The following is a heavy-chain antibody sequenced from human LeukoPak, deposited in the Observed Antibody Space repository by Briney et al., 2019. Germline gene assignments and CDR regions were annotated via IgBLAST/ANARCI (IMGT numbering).Heavy chain of an antibody. J-gene: IGHJ6*04. D-gene: IGHD3-10*02. CDR3: AELGITMIGGV. V-gene: IGHV3-30*04. Sequence: GRSLRLSCAASGFALSSFAMHWVRQAPGKGLEWVSLISYDGIIEDYSDSVKGRFTISRDNFKNTLFLQMNSLRAEDTAVYYCAELGITMIGGVWGKGTTVTISS. CDR2: ISYDGIIE. CDR1: GFALSSFA.